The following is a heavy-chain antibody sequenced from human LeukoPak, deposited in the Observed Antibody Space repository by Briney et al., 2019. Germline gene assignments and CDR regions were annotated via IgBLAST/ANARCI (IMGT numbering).Heavy chain of an antibody. Sequence: SETLSLTCAVYGGSFSGYYWSWIRQPPGKGLEWIGEINHSGSTNYNPSLESRVTISVDTSKNQFSLKLSSVTAADTAVYYCARGVGWELVAGLSSYFDYWGQGTLVTVSS. CDR2: INHSGST. CDR1: GGSFSGYY. D-gene: IGHD1-26*01. V-gene: IGHV4-34*01. J-gene: IGHJ4*02. CDR3: ARGVGWELVAGLSSYFDY.